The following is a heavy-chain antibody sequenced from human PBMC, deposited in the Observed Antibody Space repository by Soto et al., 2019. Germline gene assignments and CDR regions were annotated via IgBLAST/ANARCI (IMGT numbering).Heavy chain of an antibody. V-gene: IGHV2-5*02. Sequence: QITLKESGPPLVRPAQTLTLTCAFSGFSLTTTRMGVAWISQPPGKALEWLALIYWDDDKRYSPSLKNRLTVSQDTSTNRVVLTITNITPDDTGTYFCAHAADFDLLSFDRWGPGTLVTVSS. J-gene: IGHJ4*02. CDR2: IYWDDDK. CDR3: AHAADFDLLSFDR. CDR1: GFSLTTTRMG. D-gene: IGHD2-15*01.